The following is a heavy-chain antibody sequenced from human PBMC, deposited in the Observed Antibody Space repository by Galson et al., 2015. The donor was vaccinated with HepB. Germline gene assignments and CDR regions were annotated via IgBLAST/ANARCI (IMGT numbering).Heavy chain of an antibody. Sequence: SVKVSCKASGFTFTSYAIHWVRQAPGQSLEWMGWINAGNGNTKYSQKFQGRVTITRDTSARIAYMELSSLRSEDTAVYYCATDISRANGADFDYWGQGTLVTVSS. V-gene: IGHV1-3*01. CDR3: ATDISRANGADFDY. J-gene: IGHJ4*02. CDR1: GFTFTSYA. CDR2: INAGNGNT. D-gene: IGHD4-17*01.